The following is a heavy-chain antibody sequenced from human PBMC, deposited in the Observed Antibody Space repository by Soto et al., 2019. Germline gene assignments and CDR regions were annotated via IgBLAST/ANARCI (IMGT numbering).Heavy chain of an antibody. J-gene: IGHJ3*02. Sequence: GGSLKISCKGSGYSFTSYWVGWVRQMPGKGLECMGIIYPGDSDTRYSPSFQGQVTISADQSISTAYLQWSSLKASETAMYYCARTPSPGGGYDAFDIWGQGTMVTVSS. CDR2: IYPGDSDT. CDR1: GYSFTSYW. D-gene: IGHD2-15*01. CDR3: ARTPSPGGGYDAFDI. V-gene: IGHV5-51*01.